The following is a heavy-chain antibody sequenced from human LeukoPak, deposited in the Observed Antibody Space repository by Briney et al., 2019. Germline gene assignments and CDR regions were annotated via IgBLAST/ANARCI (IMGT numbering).Heavy chain of an antibody. D-gene: IGHD3-22*01. V-gene: IGHV3-23*01. J-gene: IGHJ4*02. CDR2: ISGSGSKT. CDR3: AKEQRYYDSSIYYSPYSDY. CDR1: GFTLNDYD. Sequence: PGGSLRLSCAAWGFTLNDYDMMGVREARGKGGEGVSGISGSGSKTYYADSVKGRFTISRDNSKNTLYLQMNSLRAEDMAEYFCAKEQRYYDSSIYYSPYSDYWGQGTLVTVSS.